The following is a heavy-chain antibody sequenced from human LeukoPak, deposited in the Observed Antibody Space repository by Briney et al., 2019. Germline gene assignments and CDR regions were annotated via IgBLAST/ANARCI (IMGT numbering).Heavy chain of an antibody. CDR1: GCTFTSYY. Sequence: ASVKVSCKASGCTFTSYYMDWVQQAPGQGLEWMGIINPSGGSTSYAQKFQGRVTMTRETSTSTVYMELSSLRSEDTAVYYCARAEVREREAFDIWGQGTMVTVSS. J-gene: IGHJ3*02. CDR3: ARAEVREREAFDI. D-gene: IGHD3-10*01. CDR2: INPSGGST. V-gene: IGHV1-46*01.